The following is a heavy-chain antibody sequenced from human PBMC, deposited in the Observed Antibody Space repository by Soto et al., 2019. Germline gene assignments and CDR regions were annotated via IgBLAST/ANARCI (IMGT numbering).Heavy chain of an antibody. V-gene: IGHV1-69*06. CDR1: GGTFNTLS. J-gene: IGHJ4*02. D-gene: IGHD2-2*01. CDR2: IIPFFDST. CDR3: TTRDQGRFDH. Sequence: QVQLVQSGAEGKRPGSSVKVSCTPSGGTFNTLSINWVRQAPGQGLEWMGAIIPFFDSTNYAQKFQDRVTITADKSLCTAYMELTSLRSDDTAVYYCTTRDQGRFDHWGQGTPLTVSS.